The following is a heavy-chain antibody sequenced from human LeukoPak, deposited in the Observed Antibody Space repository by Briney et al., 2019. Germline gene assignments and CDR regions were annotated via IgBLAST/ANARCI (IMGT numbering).Heavy chain of an antibody. J-gene: IGHJ3*02. Sequence: PSETLSLTCTVSGGSISGHYWSWIRQPPGKGLEWIGYVYYSGSTNYSPSLKSRVTISVDTSKNQFSLNVSSVTAADTAVYYCASGHDYRARAFDIWGQGIMVTVSS. D-gene: IGHD4-17*01. CDR3: ASGHDYRARAFDI. V-gene: IGHV4-59*11. CDR1: GGSISGHY. CDR2: VYYSGST.